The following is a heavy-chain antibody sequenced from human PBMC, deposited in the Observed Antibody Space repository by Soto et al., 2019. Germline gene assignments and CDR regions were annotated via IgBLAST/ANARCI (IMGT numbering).Heavy chain of an antibody. V-gene: IGHV4-30-4*01. CDR1: GGSISSGDYY. D-gene: IGHD3-10*01. CDR3: ARGAPDPMFRGALYYFDY. CDR2: IYYSGST. J-gene: IGHJ4*02. Sequence: QVQLQESGPGLVKPSQTLSLTCTVSGGSISSGDYYWSWIRQPPGKGLEWIGYIYYSGSTYYNPSLKSRVTISVATSKHQFSLKLSSVTAADTAVYYCARGAPDPMFRGALYYFDYWGQGTLVTVSS.